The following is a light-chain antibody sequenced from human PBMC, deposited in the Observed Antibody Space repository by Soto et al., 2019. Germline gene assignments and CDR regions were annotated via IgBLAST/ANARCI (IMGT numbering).Light chain of an antibody. CDR2: DAS. Sequence: ETVLTQSPATLSLSPGERATLSCRASESVDIYLAWYQQKSGQAPRLLIYDASNRATGTPARFSGSGSGTDFTLTISSLELEDFAVYYCQQRKNWPPITFGQGTRLEIK. J-gene: IGKJ5*01. V-gene: IGKV3-11*01. CDR3: QQRKNWPPIT. CDR1: ESVDIY.